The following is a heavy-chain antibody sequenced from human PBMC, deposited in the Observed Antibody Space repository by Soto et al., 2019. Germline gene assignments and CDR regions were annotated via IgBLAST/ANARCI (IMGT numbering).Heavy chain of an antibody. CDR1: GFTFSSYW. CDR3: ARGRGLSAEPYYYYYMDV. J-gene: IGHJ6*03. CDR2: IKQDGSEK. D-gene: IGHD4-17*01. Sequence: GGSLRLSCAASGFTFSSYWMSWVRQAPGKGLEWVANIKQDGSEKYYVDSVKGRFTISRDNAKNSLYLQMNSLRAEDTAVYYCARGRGLSAEPYYYYYMDVWGKGTTVTVSS. V-gene: IGHV3-7*04.